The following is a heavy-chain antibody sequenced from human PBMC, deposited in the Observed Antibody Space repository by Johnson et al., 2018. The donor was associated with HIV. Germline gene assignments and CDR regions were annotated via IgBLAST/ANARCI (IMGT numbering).Heavy chain of an antibody. CDR3: ARDQGSKDYGDYSGRSDAFDI. CDR2: ISYDGSNK. CDR1: GFTFSSYA. V-gene: IGHV3-30-3*01. D-gene: IGHD4-17*01. Sequence: VQLVESGGGVVQPGRSLRLSCAASGFTFSSYAMHWVRQAPGKGLEWVAVISYDGSNKYYADSVKGRFTISRDNSKNTLYLQMNSLRAEDTAVYYCARDQGSKDYGDYSGRSDAFDIWGQGTMVTVSS. J-gene: IGHJ3*02.